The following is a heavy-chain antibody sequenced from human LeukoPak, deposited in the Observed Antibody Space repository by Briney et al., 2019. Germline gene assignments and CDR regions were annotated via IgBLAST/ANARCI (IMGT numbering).Heavy chain of an antibody. J-gene: IGHJ4*02. V-gene: IGHV3-30*02. Sequence: PGGSLRLSCAASGLSFSSYGMHWVRQAPGKGLEWVAFIQYDGSNKFYADSVKGRFTISRDNSKNSLYLQMNSLRTEDTALYYCAKDIGVGYCNGCLFDYWGQGTLVTVSS. CDR2: IQYDGSNK. CDR1: GLSFSSYG. D-gene: IGHD2-15*01. CDR3: AKDIGVGYCNGCLFDY.